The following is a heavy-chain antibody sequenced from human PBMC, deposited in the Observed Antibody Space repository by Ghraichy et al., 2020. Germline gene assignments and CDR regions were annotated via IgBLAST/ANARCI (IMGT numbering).Heavy chain of an antibody. CDR1: AGSISSFY. Sequence: SETLSLTCSVSAGSISSFYFSWIRQPPGKGLEWIGYIYSSGSTNYNPSLKSRVAISVDMSKNQFSLKLTSVTAADTAMYYCARHYGYYFDYWGQGTLVTVSS. V-gene: IGHV4-59*08. CDR3: ARHYGYYFDY. CDR2: IYSSGST. D-gene: IGHD3-16*01. J-gene: IGHJ4*02.